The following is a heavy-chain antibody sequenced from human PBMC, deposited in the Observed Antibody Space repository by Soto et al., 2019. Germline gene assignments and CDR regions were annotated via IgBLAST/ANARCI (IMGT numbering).Heavy chain of an antibody. CDR1: GXTLSNYA. J-gene: IGHJ4*02. D-gene: IGHD1-26*01. CDR2: SSSDGYNK. Sequence: LRLSFVASGXTLSNYAIHWVRQAPGKGLEWVAVSSSDGYNKYYADSVKGRITISRDNSKNTLYLQTSSLRTEDTAVYYCARDLYSGTITGILRFWGQGTLVTVSS. V-gene: IGHV3-30-3*01. CDR3: ARDLYSGTITGILRF.